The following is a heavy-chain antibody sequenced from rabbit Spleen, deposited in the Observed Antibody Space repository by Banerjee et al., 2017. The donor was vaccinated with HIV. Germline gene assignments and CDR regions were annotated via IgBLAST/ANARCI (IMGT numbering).Heavy chain of an antibody. CDR1: GFDLNNYYY. D-gene: IGHD4-1*01. CDR2: IYGGGSGNA. CDR3: ARVSETSGWGEDL. V-gene: IGHV1S40*01. Sequence: QSLEESGGGLVQPEGSLTLTCTASGFDLNNYYYMCWVRQAPGKGLEWIACIYGGGSGNAYYASWAKGRFTISKTSSTTVTLQMTSLTAADTATYFCARVSETSGWGEDLWGPGTLVTVS. J-gene: IGHJ4*01.